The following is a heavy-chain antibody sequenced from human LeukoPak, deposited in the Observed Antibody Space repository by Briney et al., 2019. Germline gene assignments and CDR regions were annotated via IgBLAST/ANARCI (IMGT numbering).Heavy chain of an antibody. D-gene: IGHD4-17*01. Sequence: GGSLRLSCAASGFTFSSYDMTWVRQAPGKGLEWVSGISGGGGSTYYADSVKGRFTISRDNSKNTLYLQMNSLRSEDTAVYYCAADRVGATVTFRYYYYMDVWGKGTTVTVSS. J-gene: IGHJ6*03. CDR3: AADRVGATVTFRYYYYMDV. CDR2: ISGGGGST. V-gene: IGHV3-23*01. CDR1: GFTFSSYD.